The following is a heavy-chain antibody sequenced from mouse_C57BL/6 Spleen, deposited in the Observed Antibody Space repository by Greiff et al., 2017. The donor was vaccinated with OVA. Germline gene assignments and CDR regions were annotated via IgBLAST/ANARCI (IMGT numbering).Heavy chain of an antibody. CDR3: ATRQLRPYFDY. D-gene: IGHD3-2*02. Sequence: EVKLMESGAELVKPGASVKLSCTASGFNIKDYYMHWVKQRTEQGLEWIGRIDPEDGETKYAPKFQGKATITADTSSNTAYLQLSSLTSEDTAVYYCATRQLRPYFDYWGQGTTLTVSS. V-gene: IGHV14-2*01. CDR2: IDPEDGET. CDR1: GFNIKDYY. J-gene: IGHJ2*01.